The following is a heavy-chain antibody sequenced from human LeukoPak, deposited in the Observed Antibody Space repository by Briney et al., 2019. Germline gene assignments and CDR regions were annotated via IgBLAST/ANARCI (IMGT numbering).Heavy chain of an antibody. J-gene: IGHJ3*02. Sequence: SETLSLTCIVSSGSINSDGYYWSWIRQPAGKGLEWIGRVYSSGSANYSPSLNNRVSISIDTSKNQFSLRLNSVTAADTAVYYCARVYRRYGLNFDGFDIWGQGTMVTVS. CDR3: ARVYRRYGLNFDGFDI. CDR2: VYSSGSA. V-gene: IGHV4-61*02. D-gene: IGHD5-24*01. CDR1: SGSINSDGYY.